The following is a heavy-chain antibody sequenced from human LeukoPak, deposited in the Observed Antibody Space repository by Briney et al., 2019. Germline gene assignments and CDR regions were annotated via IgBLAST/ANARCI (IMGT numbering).Heavy chain of an antibody. D-gene: IGHD3-10*01. CDR2: IYHSGST. CDR3: AKLITMVRGVISW. J-gene: IGHJ4*02. CDR1: GGSISSSNW. V-gene: IGHV4-4*02. Sequence: SETLSLTCAVSGGSISSSNWWSWVRQPPGKGLEWIGEIYHSGSTNYNPSLKSRVTISVDKSKNQFSLKLSSVTAADTAVYYCAKLITMVRGVISWWGQGTLVTVSS.